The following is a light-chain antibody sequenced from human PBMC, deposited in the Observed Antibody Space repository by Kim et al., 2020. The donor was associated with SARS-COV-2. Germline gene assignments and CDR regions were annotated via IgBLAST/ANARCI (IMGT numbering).Light chain of an antibody. CDR3: KSRASGVNHVV. V-gene: IGLV3-19*01. CDR2: DKN. Sequence: SSELTQDPAVSVALGQTVRITCQGDSLRSYYASWYQQRPGQAPVLIIYDKNNRPSGIPDRFSGSSSGNTASLTLTEAQEEDEADYYCKSRASGVNHVVFG. J-gene: IGLJ3*02. CDR1: SLRSYY.